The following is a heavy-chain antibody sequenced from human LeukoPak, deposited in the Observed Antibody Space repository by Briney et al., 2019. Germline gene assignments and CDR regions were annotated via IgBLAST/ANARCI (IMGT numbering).Heavy chain of an antibody. Sequence: SETLSLTCTVSGYFISSGYYWGWIRQPPGKGLQWIGSIHHSGSTYYNPSLKSRVTISVDTSKNQFSLKLSSVTAADTAVYYCAREAELGISKYFDYWGQGTLVTVS. CDR1: GYFISSGYY. J-gene: IGHJ4*02. CDR2: IHHSGST. V-gene: IGHV4-38-2*02. D-gene: IGHD7-27*01. CDR3: AREAELGISKYFDY.